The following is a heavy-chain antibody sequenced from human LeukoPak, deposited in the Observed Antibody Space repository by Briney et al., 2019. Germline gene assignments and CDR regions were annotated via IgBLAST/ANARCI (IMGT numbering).Heavy chain of an antibody. CDR3: AREAYASGSFRTDYYYMDV. CDR1: GYTFTGYY. J-gene: IGHJ6*03. CDR2: IFPNSGAT. D-gene: IGHD3-10*01. V-gene: IGHV1-2*02. Sequence: ASVKVSCKAAGYTFTGYYMHWVRQAPGQGLGWMGWIFPNSGATNYAQKFQGRVTMTRDTSISTAYMELSRLRSDDTAVYYCAREAYASGSFRTDYYYMDVWGKGTTVTISS.